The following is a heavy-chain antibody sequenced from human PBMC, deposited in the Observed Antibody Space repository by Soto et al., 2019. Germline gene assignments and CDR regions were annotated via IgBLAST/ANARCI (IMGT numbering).Heavy chain of an antibody. CDR2: INHSGST. CDR1: GGSFSGYY. J-gene: IGHJ1*01. Sequence: SETLSLTCAVYGGSFSGYYWSWIRQPPGKGLEWIGEINHSGSTNYNPSLKSRVTISVDTSKNQFSLKLSSVTAADTAVYYCARDRVESGYPEYFQHWGQGTLVT. V-gene: IGHV4-34*01. D-gene: IGHD3-22*01. CDR3: ARDRVESGYPEYFQH.